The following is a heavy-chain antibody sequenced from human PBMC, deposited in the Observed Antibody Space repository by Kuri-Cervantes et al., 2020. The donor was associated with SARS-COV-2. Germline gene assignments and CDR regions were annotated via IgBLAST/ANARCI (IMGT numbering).Heavy chain of an antibody. CDR3: ANPTGHYYYGMDV. CDR1: RFTFSSYA. Sequence: GESLKISCAASRFTFSSYAMSWVRQAPGKGLEWVSAISGSGGSTYYADSVKGRFTISRYKSKNTLYLQMNSLRAEDTAVYYCANPTGHYYYGMDVWGQGTTVTVSS. J-gene: IGHJ6*02. V-gene: IGHV3-23*01. CDR2: ISGSGGST.